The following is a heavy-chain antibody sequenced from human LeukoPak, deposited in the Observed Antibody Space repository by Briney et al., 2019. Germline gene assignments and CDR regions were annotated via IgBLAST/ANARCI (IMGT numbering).Heavy chain of an antibody. J-gene: IGHJ4*02. Sequence: GGSLRLSCAASGFTFSDYSMNWVRQAPGKGLEWVSSISSSSSYIYYADSLKGRFTSSGDNAKNSLYLQMNSLRAEDTAIYYCARERFHGSGAPRYDYWGQGILVTVSS. D-gene: IGHD3-10*01. CDR1: GFTFSDYS. V-gene: IGHV3-21*01. CDR3: ARERFHGSGAPRYDY. CDR2: ISSSSSYI.